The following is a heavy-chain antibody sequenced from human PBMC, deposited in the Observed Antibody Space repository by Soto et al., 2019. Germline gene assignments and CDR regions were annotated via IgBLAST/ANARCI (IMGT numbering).Heavy chain of an antibody. CDR2: IYSGSST. CDR3: ARGSAYYPIFDY. Sequence: EVQLVESGGGLVQPGGSLRLSCAASGFTVSSNYMNWVRQAPGKGLEWVSVIYSGSSTYYADSVKGRFTISRDNSKNTLYLQMNSLRAEDTAVYYCARGSAYYPIFDYWGQGTLVTVSS. J-gene: IGHJ4*02. D-gene: IGHD3-22*01. CDR1: GFTVSSNY. V-gene: IGHV3-66*01.